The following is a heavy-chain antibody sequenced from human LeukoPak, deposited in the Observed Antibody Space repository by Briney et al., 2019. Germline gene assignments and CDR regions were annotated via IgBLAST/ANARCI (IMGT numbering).Heavy chain of an antibody. Sequence: GSLKLFRATSGFPLSRYSLGLGRQAPGKGLEGVSAISGSGGSTYYADSVKGRFTISRDNSKNTLYLQMNSLRAEDTAVYYCAKREQQLGISSFDYWGQGTLVTVSS. J-gene: IGHJ4*02. CDR3: AKREQQLGISSFDY. CDR2: ISGSGGST. V-gene: IGHV3-23*01. CDR1: GFPLSRYS. D-gene: IGHD6-13*01.